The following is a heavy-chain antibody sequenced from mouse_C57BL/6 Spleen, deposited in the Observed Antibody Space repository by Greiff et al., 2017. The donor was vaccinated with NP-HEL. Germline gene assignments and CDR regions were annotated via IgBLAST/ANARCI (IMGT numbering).Heavy chain of an antibody. CDR1: GYTFTSYW. J-gene: IGHJ2*01. CDR3: ARCYGSSSYFDY. V-gene: IGHV1-55*01. Sequence: VQLQQPGAELVKPGASVKMSCKASGYTFTSYWITWVKQRPGQGLEWIGDIYPGSGSTNYNEKFKSKATLTVDTSSSTAYMQLSSLTSEDSAVYYCARCYGSSSYFDYWGQGTTLTVSS. D-gene: IGHD1-1*01. CDR2: IYPGSGST.